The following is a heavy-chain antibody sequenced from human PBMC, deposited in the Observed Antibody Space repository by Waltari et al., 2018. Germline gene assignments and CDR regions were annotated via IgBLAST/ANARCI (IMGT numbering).Heavy chain of an antibody. CDR3: SRGLAD. V-gene: IGHV3-49*04. J-gene: IGHJ4*02. Sequence: EVQLVESGGGLVQPGGSLRLPCAASGFPFSDPYMYGVRQAPGKGLEWVAFITSKPHGGTAAYAASVKGRFTISRDDSKSIAYLQLSGLKTEDTAVYYCSRGLADWGQGVLVTVSS. CDR1: GFPFSDPY. CDR2: ITSKPHGGTA.